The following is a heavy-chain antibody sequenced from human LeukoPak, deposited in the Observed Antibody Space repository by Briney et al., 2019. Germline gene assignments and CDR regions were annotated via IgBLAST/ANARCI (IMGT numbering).Heavy chain of an antibody. CDR3: ARDRGTWNDDGFDY. D-gene: IGHD1-1*01. V-gene: IGHV4-59*12. Sequence: SETLSLTCTVSGGSIRSYYWSWIRQPPGKGLEWIGYIFYSGNTNYNPSLKSRVTISVDTSKNQFSLKLSSVTAADTAVYYCARDRGTWNDDGFDYWGQGTLVTVSS. CDR2: IFYSGNT. J-gene: IGHJ4*02. CDR1: GGSIRSYY.